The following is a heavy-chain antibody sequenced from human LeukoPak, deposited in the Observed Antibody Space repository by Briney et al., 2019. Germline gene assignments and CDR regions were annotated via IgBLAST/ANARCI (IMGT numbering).Heavy chain of an antibody. Sequence: QPGGSLRLSCAASGFTFSSFWMHWVRQAPGKGLVWVSRTNGDGSSTSYADFVEGRFSISRDNAQNTLYLQMHSLRAEDTALYYCAREPHSDYSDHTDSFDIWGQGTMVSVSS. CDR1: GFTFSSFW. J-gene: IGHJ3*02. CDR2: TNGDGSST. D-gene: IGHD4-17*01. CDR3: AREPHSDYSDHTDSFDI. V-gene: IGHV3-74*01.